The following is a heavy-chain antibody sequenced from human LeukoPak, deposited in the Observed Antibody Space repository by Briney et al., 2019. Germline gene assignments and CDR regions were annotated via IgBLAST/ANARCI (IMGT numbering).Heavy chain of an antibody. J-gene: IGHJ4*02. CDR2: IKQDGSEK. CDR3: AARDSYGSGSYPIDY. CDR1: GFTFTSYW. V-gene: IGHV3-7*01. D-gene: IGHD3-10*01. Sequence: GGSLRLSCAASGFTFTSYWMGWVRQAPGKGLEWVANIKQDGSEKYYVDSVKGRFTISRDNAKNSLYLQMNSLRAEDTAVYYCAARDSYGSGSYPIDYWGQGTLVTVSS.